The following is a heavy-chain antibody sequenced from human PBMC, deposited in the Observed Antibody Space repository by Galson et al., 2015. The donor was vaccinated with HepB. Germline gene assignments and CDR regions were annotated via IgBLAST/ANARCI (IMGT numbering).Heavy chain of an antibody. CDR1: GFTVSSNY. CDR2: IYSGGST. D-gene: IGHD6-19*01. Sequence: SLRLSCAGTGFTVSSNYMSWVRQAPGKGLEWVSVIYSGGSTYYADSVKGRFTISRDNSKNTLYLQMNSLRAEDTAVYYCARAILSLRIAVAGPVHGMDVWGQRTTVTVSS. CDR3: ARAILSLRIAVAGPVHGMDV. V-gene: IGHV3-66*01. J-gene: IGHJ6*02.